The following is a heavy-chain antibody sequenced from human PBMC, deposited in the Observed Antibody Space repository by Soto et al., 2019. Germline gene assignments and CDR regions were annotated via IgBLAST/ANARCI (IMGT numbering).Heavy chain of an antibody. CDR1: GFTFSSYA. V-gene: IGHV3-23*01. J-gene: IGHJ4*02. CDR3: ATFPPPGDYFDY. Sequence: EVQLLESGGGLVQPGGSLRLSCAASGFTFSSYAMSWVRQAPGQGLEWVSAISGSGGSTYYADSVKGRFTISRDNSKNTLYLQMNSLRAEDTAVYYCATFPPPGDYFDYWGQGTLVTVSS. CDR2: ISGSGGST. D-gene: IGHD2-21*01.